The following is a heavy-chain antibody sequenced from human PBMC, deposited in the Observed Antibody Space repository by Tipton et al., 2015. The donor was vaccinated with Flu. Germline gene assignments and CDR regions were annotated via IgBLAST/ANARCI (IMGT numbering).Heavy chain of an antibody. D-gene: IGHD6-13*01. J-gene: IGHJ6*02. CDR2: IWYDGSNK. CDR1: GFTFSSYG. V-gene: IGHV3-33*01. CDR3: ARDGRGSSSWSSYYYGMDV. Sequence: SPRLSCAASGFTFSSYGMHWVRQAPGKGLEWVAVIWYDGSNKYYADSVKGRFTISRDNSKNTLYLQMNSLRAEDTAVYYCARDGRGSSSWSSYYYGMDVWGQGTTVTVSS.